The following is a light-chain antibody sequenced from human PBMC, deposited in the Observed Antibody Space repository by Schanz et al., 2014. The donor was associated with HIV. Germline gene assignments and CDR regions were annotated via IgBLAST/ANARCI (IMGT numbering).Light chain of an antibody. CDR1: QDISTY. V-gene: IGKV1-9*01. CDR2: AAS. Sequence: DIQLSQSPSFLSASVGDRVTVTCRASQDISTYLAWYQQKPGKAPNLLIYAASTLHTGVPLRFSGSESGTEFTLTISRLQPEDVASYYCQKYDSAPHTFGLGTKLEIK. J-gene: IGKJ2*01. CDR3: QKYDSAPHT.